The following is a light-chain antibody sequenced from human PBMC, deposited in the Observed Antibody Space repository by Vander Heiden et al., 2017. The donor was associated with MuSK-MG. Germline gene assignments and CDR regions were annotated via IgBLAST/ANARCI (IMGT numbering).Light chain of an antibody. V-gene: IGLV2-8*01. J-gene: IGLJ2*01. Sequence: QSALTQPPSASGSPGQSVTISCTGTRSDVGGYNYVSWYQQHPGKAPKLMFYEVTKRPSGVPERFSGSKSGNTASLTVSGLQAEDEADYYCSSYAGASNLLFGGGTKLTVL. CDR3: SSYAGASNLL. CDR2: EVT. CDR1: RSDVGGYNY.